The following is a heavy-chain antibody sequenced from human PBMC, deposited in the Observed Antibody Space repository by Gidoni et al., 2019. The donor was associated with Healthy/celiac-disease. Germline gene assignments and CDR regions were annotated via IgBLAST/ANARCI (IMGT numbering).Heavy chain of an antibody. CDR1: GFTFSSYA. CDR2: ISSNGGST. CDR3: VKGVVPAASKGWFDP. D-gene: IGHD2-2*01. J-gene: IGHJ5*02. V-gene: IGHV3-64D*06. Sequence: EVQLVESGGGLVQPGGSLRLPCSASGFTFSSYAMHWVRQAPGKGLEYVSAISSNGGSTYYADSVKGRFTISRDNSKNTLYLQMSSLRAEDTAVYYCVKGVVPAASKGWFDPWGQGTLVTVSS.